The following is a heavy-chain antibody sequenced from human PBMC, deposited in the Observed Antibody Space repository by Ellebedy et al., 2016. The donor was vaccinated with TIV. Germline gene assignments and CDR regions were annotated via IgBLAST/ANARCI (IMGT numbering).Heavy chain of an antibody. CDR2: ISSSSSHI. V-gene: IGHV3-21*01. CDR1: GFTFSSYS. Sequence: GESLKISCAASGFTFSSYSMNWVRQAPGKGLEWVSSISSSSSHIYYADSVKGRFTISRDNAQNSLYLQMNSLRAEDTAVYYCARGGIAVAGTSHYWGQGTLVTVSS. J-gene: IGHJ4*02. CDR3: ARGGIAVAGTSHY. D-gene: IGHD6-19*01.